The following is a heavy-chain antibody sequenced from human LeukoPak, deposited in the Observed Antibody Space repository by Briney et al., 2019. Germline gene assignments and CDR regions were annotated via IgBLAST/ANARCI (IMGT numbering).Heavy chain of an antibody. CDR1: RFIFSNYY. J-gene: IGHJ5*02. D-gene: IGHD5-12*01. CDR3: ARAGTYSGYEVFDN. V-gene: IGHV3-11*01. CDR2: IGADGSSE. Sequence: GGSLRLSCAASRFIFSNYYMSWIRQTPGKGLEWIANIGADGSSEYYADSAKGRFTISRDNARNSLFLQMNSLRVEDTAVYFCARAGTYSGYEVFDNWGQGTLVTVSS.